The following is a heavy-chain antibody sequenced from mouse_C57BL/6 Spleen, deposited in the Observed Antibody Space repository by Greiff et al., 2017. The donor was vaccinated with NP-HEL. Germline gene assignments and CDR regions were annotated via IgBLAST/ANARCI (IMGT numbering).Heavy chain of an antibody. Sequence: EVQRVESGGGLVKPGGSLKLSCAASGFTFSSYAMSWVRQTPEKRLEWVATISDGGSYTYYPENVKGRFTISRDNAKNNLYLQMSHLKSEDTAMYYCARGYGTPYAMDYWGQGTSVTVSS. CDR1: GFTFSSYA. CDR2: ISDGGSYT. V-gene: IGHV5-4*01. D-gene: IGHD1-1*01. CDR3: ARGYGTPYAMDY. J-gene: IGHJ4*01.